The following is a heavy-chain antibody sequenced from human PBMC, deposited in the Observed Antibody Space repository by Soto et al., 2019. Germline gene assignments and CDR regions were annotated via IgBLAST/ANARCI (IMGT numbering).Heavy chain of an antibody. J-gene: IGHJ1*01. CDR1: GFTFDDYA. CDR2: INWNSGSI. CDR3: VKDESINWYSGHFRH. Sequence: QPGGSLRLSCAASGFTFDDYAMHWVRQVPGKGMEWVSGINWNSGSIGYGDSVKGRFAISRDNDKNSLHLQMNSLSAEDTAFYYCVKDESINWYSGHFRHWGQGTLVTVSS. D-gene: IGHD6-13*01. V-gene: IGHV3-9*01.